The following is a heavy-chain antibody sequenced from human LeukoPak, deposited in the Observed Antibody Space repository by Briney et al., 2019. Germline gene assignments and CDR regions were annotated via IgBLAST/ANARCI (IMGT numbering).Heavy chain of an antibody. J-gene: IGHJ5*02. V-gene: IGHV1-46*01. CDR3: ARADRHYDFSLRFDP. D-gene: IGHD3-3*01. CDR2: INPSGGST. Sequence: GASVKVSCKASGYTFTSYYMHWVRQAPGQGLEWMGIINPSGGSTSYAQKFQGRVTMTRDMSTSTVYMELSSLRSEDTAVYYCARADRHYDFSLRFDPWGQGTLVTVSS. CDR1: GYTFTSYY.